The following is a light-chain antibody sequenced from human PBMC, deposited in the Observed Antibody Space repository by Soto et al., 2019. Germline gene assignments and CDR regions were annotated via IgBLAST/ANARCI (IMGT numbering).Light chain of an antibody. CDR1: QGIAGY. Sequence: DIQVTQSPCSLSASVGDRVTITCRASQGIAGYLAWYQHKPGRTPELLIHGASRLQSGVPARFSGSGSGTDFPLSINSLQPEDFATYYCQQDYNSPFTFGQGTRLEIK. V-gene: IGKV1-12*01. CDR2: GAS. J-gene: IGKJ5*01. CDR3: QQDYNSPFT.